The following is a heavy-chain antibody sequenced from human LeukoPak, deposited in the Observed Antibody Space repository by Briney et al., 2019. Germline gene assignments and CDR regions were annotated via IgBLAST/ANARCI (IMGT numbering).Heavy chain of an antibody. V-gene: IGHV4-34*01. Sequence: SETLSLTCAVYGGSFSGYYWSWIRQPPGKGLEWIGEINHSGSTNYNPSLKSRVTISVDTSKNQFSLKLSSVTAADTAVYYCARTLLEAAEGDYWGQGTLVTVSS. CDR1: GGSFSGYY. D-gene: IGHD6-13*01. CDR3: ARTLLEAAEGDY. CDR2: INHSGST. J-gene: IGHJ4*02.